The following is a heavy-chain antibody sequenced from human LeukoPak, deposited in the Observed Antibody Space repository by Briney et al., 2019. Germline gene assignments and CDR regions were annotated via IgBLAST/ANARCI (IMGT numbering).Heavy chain of an antibody. D-gene: IGHD4-17*01. Sequence: ASVKVSCKASGYTFTSYGISWVRQAPGQGLEWMGWISAYNGNTNYAQELQGRVTMTTDTSTSTAYMELRSLRSDDTAVYYCARDGMGYGDYYGMDVWGQGTTVTVSS. CDR3: ARDGMGYGDYYGMDV. CDR2: ISAYNGNT. J-gene: IGHJ6*02. V-gene: IGHV1-18*01. CDR1: GYTFTSYG.